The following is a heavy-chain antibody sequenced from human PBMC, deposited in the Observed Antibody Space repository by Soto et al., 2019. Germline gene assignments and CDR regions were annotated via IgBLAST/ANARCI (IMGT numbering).Heavy chain of an antibody. CDR3: AHRLPHYYDSSGYYN. Sequence: QITLKESGPTLVKPTQALTLTCTFSGFSLSTSGVGVGWIRQPPGKDLQWLALIYWDDDKRYSPSGKSRLTITKDTSKYQVVLTMTNMDPVDTATYYGAHRLPHYYDSSGYYNWGQGTLVTVSS. CDR2: IYWDDDK. J-gene: IGHJ4*02. D-gene: IGHD3-22*01. CDR1: GFSLSTSGVG. V-gene: IGHV2-5*02.